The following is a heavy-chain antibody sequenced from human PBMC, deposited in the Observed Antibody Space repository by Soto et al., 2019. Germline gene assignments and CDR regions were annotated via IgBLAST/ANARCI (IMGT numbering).Heavy chain of an antibody. D-gene: IGHD3-10*01. Sequence: GESLKISCAASGFTFSSYGMHWVRQAPGKGLEWVAVIWYDGSNKYYADSVKGRFTISRDNSKNTLYLQMNSLRAEDTAVYYCAREGGRGYYYYGMDVWGQGTTVTLSS. CDR2: IWYDGSNK. CDR3: AREGGRGYYYYGMDV. V-gene: IGHV3-33*01. J-gene: IGHJ6*02. CDR1: GFTFSSYG.